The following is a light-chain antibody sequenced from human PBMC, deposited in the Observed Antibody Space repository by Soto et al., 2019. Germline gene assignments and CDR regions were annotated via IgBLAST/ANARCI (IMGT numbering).Light chain of an antibody. CDR2: GAS. J-gene: IGKJ1*01. V-gene: IGKV3-15*01. CDR1: QTVLSN. Sequence: EIVMTQSPGTLSLSPGERATLSCRASQTVLSNLAWYQQKPGQAPRLLIHGASTRATGFPARFSGSGSGTDFTLTISSLQSEDFAVYYCQQYNNWPWTFGQGTKVDIK. CDR3: QQYNNWPWT.